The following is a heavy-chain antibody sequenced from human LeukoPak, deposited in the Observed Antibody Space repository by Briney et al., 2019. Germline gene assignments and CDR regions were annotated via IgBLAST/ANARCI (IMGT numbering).Heavy chain of an antibody. CDR2: IRSNSDGGTI. CDR3: ATDFYDTT. V-gene: IGHV3-15*07. CDR1: GFTFSNAW. Sequence: GGSLRLSCATSGFTFSNAWMDWVRQAPGKGLEWVGRIRSNSDGGTIDYAAPVKGRFALSRDDSKNTLYLQMNSLQTEDTAVYYCATDFYDTTWGQGTLVTVSS. D-gene: IGHD3-22*01. J-gene: IGHJ5*02.